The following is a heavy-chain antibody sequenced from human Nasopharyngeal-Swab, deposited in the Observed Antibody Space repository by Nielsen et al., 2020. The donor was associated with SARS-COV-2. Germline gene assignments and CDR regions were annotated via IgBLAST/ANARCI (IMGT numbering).Heavy chain of an antibody. J-gene: IGHJ5*02. CDR3: ARVRMARGNSGFDP. V-gene: IGHV4-31*03. D-gene: IGHD3-10*01. CDR1: GGSISSGGYY. Sequence: SETLSLTCRVSGGSISSGGYYWSWVLQRPGQGLEWIGYIYYSGYTSYNTSLQSRVSMSVDTSKRQFSLRLTSVTAADTAVYYCARVRMARGNSGFDPWGQGTLVTVSS. CDR2: IYYSGYT.